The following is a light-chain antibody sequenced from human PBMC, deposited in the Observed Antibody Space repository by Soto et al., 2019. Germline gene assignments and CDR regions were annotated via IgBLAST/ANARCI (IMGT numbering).Light chain of an antibody. CDR1: ESVRNW. V-gene: IGKV1-5*03. CDR2: KTS. J-gene: IGKJ2*01. CDR3: QQYDIFPLN. Sequence: DIQMTQSPSTLSASVGDRVTITCRASESVRNWLAWFQQRPGKPPNLLIYKTSRLQSGVPSRFSGSGYGTDLTPTITGLQHDDFGIYYCQQYDIFPLNFGQGTK.